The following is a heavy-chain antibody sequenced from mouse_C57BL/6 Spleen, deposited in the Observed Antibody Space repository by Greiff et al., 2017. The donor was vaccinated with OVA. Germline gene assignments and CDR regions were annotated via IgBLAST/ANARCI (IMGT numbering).Heavy chain of an antibody. V-gene: IGHV5-17*01. D-gene: IGHD1-1*01. CDR2: ISSGSSTI. CDR1: GFTFSDYG. Sequence: DVMLVESGGGLVKPGGSLKLSCAASGFTFSDYGMHWVRQAPEKGLEWVAYISSGSSTIYYADTVKGRFTISRDNAKNTLFLQMTSLRSEDTAMYYCARPRYYGSSYMDYYAMDYWGQGTSVTVSS. CDR3: ARPRYYGSSYMDYYAMDY. J-gene: IGHJ4*01.